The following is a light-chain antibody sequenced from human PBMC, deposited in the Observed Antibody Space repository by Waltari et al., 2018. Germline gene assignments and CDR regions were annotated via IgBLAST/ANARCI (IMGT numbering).Light chain of an antibody. Sequence: QSDLPQPASVSGSSRQSITISCTGTSSDVGVYDYVAWYQQHPGKAPKLMIYDVSNRPSGVSNRFSGSKSGNTASLTISGLQAEDEADYYCSSYTSSSTLDFGSGTKVTVL. CDR2: DVS. V-gene: IGLV2-14*03. J-gene: IGLJ1*01. CDR3: SSYTSSSTLD. CDR1: SSDVGVYDY.